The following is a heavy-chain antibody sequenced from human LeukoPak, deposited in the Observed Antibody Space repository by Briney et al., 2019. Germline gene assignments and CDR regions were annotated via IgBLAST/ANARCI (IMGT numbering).Heavy chain of an antibody. V-gene: IGHV3-23*01. D-gene: IGHD4-4*01. J-gene: IGHJ5*02. Sequence: GSLRLSCAASGFTFSKLAMSWVRQAPGEGLGWVGAISGRGGSTYYADSVTGRFTIPRQHSKHTLYLQVNSLRAEDTSVYFWAKYISTVGARMFDPWGQGTLVTVSS. CDR2: ISGRGGST. CDR3: AKYISTVGARMFDP. CDR1: GFTFSKLA.